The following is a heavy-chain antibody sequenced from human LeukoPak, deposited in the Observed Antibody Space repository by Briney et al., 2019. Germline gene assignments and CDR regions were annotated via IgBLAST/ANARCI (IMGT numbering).Heavy chain of an antibody. J-gene: IGHJ4*02. V-gene: IGHV3-30-3*01. CDR1: GFTFSSYA. CDR3: ARGRDYGDYFDY. CDR2: ISYDGSNK. Sequence: PGRSLRLSCAASGFTFSSYAMHWVRQAPGKGLEWVAVISYDGSNKYYADSVKGLFTISRDNSKNTLYLQMNSLRAEDTAVYYCARGRDYGDYFDYWGQGTLVTVSS. D-gene: IGHD4-17*01.